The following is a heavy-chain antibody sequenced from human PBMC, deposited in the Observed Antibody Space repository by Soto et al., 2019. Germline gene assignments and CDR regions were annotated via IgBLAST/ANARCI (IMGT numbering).Heavy chain of an antibody. D-gene: IGHD1-1*01. V-gene: IGHV1-69*13. CDR1: GGTFSSYA. J-gene: IGHJ5*02. CDR3: ARDESWHDLVWWFDP. Sequence: SVKVSCKASGGTFSSYAISWVRQAPGQGLEWMGGIIPIFGTANYAQKFQGRVTITADESTSTAYMELSSLRSEDTAVYYCARDESWHDLVWWFDPWGQGTLVTVSS. CDR2: IIPIFGTA.